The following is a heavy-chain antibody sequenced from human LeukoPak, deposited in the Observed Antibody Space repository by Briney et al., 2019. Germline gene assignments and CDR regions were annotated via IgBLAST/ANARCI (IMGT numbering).Heavy chain of an antibody. J-gene: IGHJ4*02. D-gene: IGHD3-3*01. V-gene: IGHV3-7*01. Sequence: GGSLRLSCAASGFSFSNYWMSWVRQAPGKGLEWVANIKQDGSEKYYVDSVKGRFTISRDNAKNSLYLQMNSLRVEDTAVYYCARVKSDFWSGHYTYWGQGTLVTVSS. CDR1: GFSFSNYW. CDR3: ARVKSDFWSGHYTY. CDR2: IKQDGSEK.